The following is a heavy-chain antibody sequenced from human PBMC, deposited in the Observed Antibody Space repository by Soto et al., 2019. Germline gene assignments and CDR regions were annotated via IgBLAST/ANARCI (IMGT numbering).Heavy chain of an antibody. V-gene: IGHV3-9*01. J-gene: IGHJ4*02. CDR3: ASVYYYGSGSYYNDY. CDR2: ISWNSGSI. D-gene: IGHD3-10*01. Sequence: EVQLVESGGGLGQPGRSLRLSCAASGFTFDDYAMHWVRQAPGKGLEWVSGISWNSGSIGYADSVKGRFTISRDNAKNSLYLQMNSLRSEDTALYDCASVYYYGSGSYYNDYWGQGTLVTVSS. CDR1: GFTFDDYA.